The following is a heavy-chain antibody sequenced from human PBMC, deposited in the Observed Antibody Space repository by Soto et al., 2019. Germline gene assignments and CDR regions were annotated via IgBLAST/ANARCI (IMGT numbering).Heavy chain of an antibody. V-gene: IGHV4-59*13. CDR1: GSFLTTFY. J-gene: IGHJ6*02. D-gene: IGHD2-2*01. CDR3: ARGQLLHYQYGLDV. Sequence: SETLSLTCTVAGSFLTTFYWSWVRLFPNKGLEFIGFFYHGGSTHYNPSLKSRFTISADPSKNQFFLNVRSVTVADKAVYYCARGQLLHYQYGLDVWGPGTAVTVSS. CDR2: FYHGGST.